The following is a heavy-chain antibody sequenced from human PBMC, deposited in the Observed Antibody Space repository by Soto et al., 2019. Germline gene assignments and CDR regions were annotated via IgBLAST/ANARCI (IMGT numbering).Heavy chain of an antibody. Sequence: SETLSLTCTVSGGSISSYYWSWIRQPPGKGLEWIGYIYYSGSTNYNPSLKSRVTISVDTPKNQFSLKLSSVTAADTAVYYCARVHSTTVTTGLKDYFDYWGQGTLVTVSS. J-gene: IGHJ4*02. V-gene: IGHV4-59*08. D-gene: IGHD4-17*01. CDR1: GGSISSYY. CDR2: IYYSGST. CDR3: ARVHSTTVTTGLKDYFDY.